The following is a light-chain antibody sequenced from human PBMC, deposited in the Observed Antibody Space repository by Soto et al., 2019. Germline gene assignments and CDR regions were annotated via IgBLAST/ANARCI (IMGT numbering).Light chain of an antibody. CDR2: KAA. V-gene: IGKV1-5*03. Sequence: DIQMTQSPSTLSATVGDRVAITCRASDNIAPWVAWYQQKPGKAPKLLIYKAANLADEVPSRFSGSASGTDFTLTISRLEPEDFAVYFCQQYSDLPMTFGQGTRLEIK. CDR3: QQYSDLPMT. CDR1: DNIAPW. J-gene: IGKJ5*01.